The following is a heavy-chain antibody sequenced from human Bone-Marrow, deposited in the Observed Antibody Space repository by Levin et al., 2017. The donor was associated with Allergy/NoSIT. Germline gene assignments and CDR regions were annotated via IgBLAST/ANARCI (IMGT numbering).Heavy chain of an antibody. D-gene: IGHD2-15*01. Sequence: GGSLRLSCKGSGYSFTSYWISWVRQMPGKGLEWMGRIDPSDSYTNYSPSFQGHVTISADKSISTAYLQWSSLKASDTAMYYCARRRYCSGGSCYLLDPWGQGTLVTVSS. CDR2: IDPSDSYT. V-gene: IGHV5-10-1*01. J-gene: IGHJ5*02. CDR1: GYSFTSYW. CDR3: ARRRYCSGGSCYLLDP.